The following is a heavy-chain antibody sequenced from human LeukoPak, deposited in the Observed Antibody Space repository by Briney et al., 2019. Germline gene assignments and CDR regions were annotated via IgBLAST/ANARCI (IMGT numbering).Heavy chain of an antibody. J-gene: IGHJ4*02. CDR3: ARAYDILTGYYSF. CDR1: GFTFSSYA. D-gene: IGHD3-9*01. V-gene: IGHV3-30-3*01. Sequence: PGRSLRPSCAASGFTFSSYAMHWVRQAPGKGLEWVAVISYDGSNKYYADSVKGRFTISRDNSKNTLYLQMNSLRAEDTAVYYCARAYDILTGYYSFWGQGTLVTVSS. CDR2: ISYDGSNK.